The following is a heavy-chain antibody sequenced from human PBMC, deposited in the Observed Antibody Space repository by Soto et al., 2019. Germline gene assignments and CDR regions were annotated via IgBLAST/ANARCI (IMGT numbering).Heavy chain of an antibody. J-gene: IGHJ4*02. Sequence: ASVKVSCKASGYTFTSYYMHWVRQAPGRGLEWMGIINPSGGSTSYAQKFQGRVTMTRDTSTSTVYMELSSLRSEDTAVYYCARVSSTTTVIGPLDYWGQGTLVTVSS. V-gene: IGHV1-46*01. CDR2: INPSGGST. CDR1: GYTFTSYY. D-gene: IGHD4-17*01. CDR3: ARVSSTTTVIGPLDY.